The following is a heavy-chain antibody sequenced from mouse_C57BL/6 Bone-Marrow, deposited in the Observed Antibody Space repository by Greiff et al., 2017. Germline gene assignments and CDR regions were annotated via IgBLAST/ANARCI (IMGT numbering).Heavy chain of an antibody. Sequence: EVQVVESEGGLVQPGSSMKLSCTASGFTFSDYYMAWVRQVPEKGLEWVANINYDGSSTYYLDSLKSRFIISRDNAKNILYLQMSSLKSEDTATYYCARGGDYYGSSYGYAMDYWGQGTSVTVSS. CDR3: ARGGDYYGSSYGYAMDY. D-gene: IGHD1-1*01. CDR2: INYDGSST. J-gene: IGHJ4*01. V-gene: IGHV5-16*01. CDR1: GFTFSDYY.